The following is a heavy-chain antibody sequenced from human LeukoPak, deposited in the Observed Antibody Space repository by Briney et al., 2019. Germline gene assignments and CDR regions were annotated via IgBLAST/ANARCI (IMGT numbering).Heavy chain of an antibody. CDR1: AFSLNAYN. D-gene: IGHD3-10*01. V-gene: IGHV3-21*01. Sequence: GGSLRLSCAASAFSLNAYNMNWVRQAPGKGLEWVSSISYTGTYIYYADSVKGRFTISRDNAKNSLYLQMNSLRAEDTAVYYCARWMSAGSYYYYGMDVWGQGTTVTVSS. CDR3: ARWMSAGSYYYYGMDV. CDR2: ISYTGTYI. J-gene: IGHJ6*02.